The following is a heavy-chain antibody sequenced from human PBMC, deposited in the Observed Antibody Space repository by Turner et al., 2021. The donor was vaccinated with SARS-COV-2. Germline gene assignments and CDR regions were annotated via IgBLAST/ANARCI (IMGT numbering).Heavy chain of an antibody. CDR3: ARGELWSFSSYDN. CDR2: INPSGGGT. CDR1: GYIFINYY. Sequence: QVQLVQSGAEVKKPGASVKVSCKASGYIFINYYIHWVRQAPGQGLEVVGIINPSGGGTRYAQKFRGRVTMTRDTSTSTVSMELSSLRSEDTDVYYCARGELWSFSSYDNWGQGTLVTVSS. D-gene: IGHD3-10*01. J-gene: IGHJ4*02. V-gene: IGHV1-46*03.